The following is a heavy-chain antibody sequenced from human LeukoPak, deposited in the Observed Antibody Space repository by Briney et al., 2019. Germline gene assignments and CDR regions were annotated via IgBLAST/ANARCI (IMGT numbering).Heavy chain of an antibody. Sequence: GGSLRLSCAASGFTFSSYSMNWVRQAPGKGLEWVSSISSSSSYIYYADSVKGRFTISRDNAKNSLYLQMNSLRAEDTAVYYCARPYPIYPGIVGAKDAFDIWGQGTMVTVSS. CDR3: ARPYPIYPGIVGAKDAFDI. CDR2: ISSSSSYI. J-gene: IGHJ3*02. V-gene: IGHV3-21*01. D-gene: IGHD1-26*01. CDR1: GFTFSSYS.